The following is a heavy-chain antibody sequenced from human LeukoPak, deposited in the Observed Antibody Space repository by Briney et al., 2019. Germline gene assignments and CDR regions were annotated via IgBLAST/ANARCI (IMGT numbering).Heavy chain of an antibody. J-gene: IGHJ4*02. V-gene: IGHV3-15*01. CDR1: GFTFSNAW. CDR3: TTVYYDFWSGLDY. D-gene: IGHD3-3*01. Sequence: PGGSLRLSCAASGFTFSNAWMSWVRQAPGKGLEWVGRIKSKTDGGTTDYAAPVKGRFTISRDDSKNTLYLQMNSLKTEDTAVYYCTTVYYDFWSGLDYWGQGTLVTVSS. CDR2: IKSKTDGGTT.